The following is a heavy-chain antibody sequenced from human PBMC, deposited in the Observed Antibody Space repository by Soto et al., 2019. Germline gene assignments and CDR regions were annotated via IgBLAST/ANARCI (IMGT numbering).Heavy chain of an antibody. CDR2: INHSGST. D-gene: IGHD1-7*01. CDR1: GGSFSGYY. V-gene: IGHV4-34*01. J-gene: IGHJ4*02. Sequence: SETLSLTCAVYGGSFSGYYWSWIRQPPGKGLELFGEINHSGSTNYNPSLKSRVTISVDTSKNQFSLKLSSVTAADTAVYYCASRDYGTTPFDYWGQGTLVTVS. CDR3: ASRDYGTTPFDY.